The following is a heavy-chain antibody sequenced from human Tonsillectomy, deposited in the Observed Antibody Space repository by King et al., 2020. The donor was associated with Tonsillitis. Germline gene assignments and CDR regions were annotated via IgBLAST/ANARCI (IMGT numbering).Heavy chain of an antibody. J-gene: IGHJ4*02. V-gene: IGHV3-30*04. CDR2: ISYDGGDK. Sequence: VQLVESGGGVVQTGRSLRLSCAASGFTFNSYAMHWVRQAPGKRLEWVAVISYDGGDKYYSDSVKGRYTISRDNSKNTLYLQMHSLRGEDTAVYYCAREGPYIAVAGTPLDYWGQGTLVTVSS. CDR3: AREGPYIAVAGTPLDY. D-gene: IGHD6-19*01. CDR1: GFTFNSYA.